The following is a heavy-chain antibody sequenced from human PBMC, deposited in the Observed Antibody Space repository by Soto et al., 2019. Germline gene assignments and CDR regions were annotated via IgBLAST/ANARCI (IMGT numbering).Heavy chain of an antibody. V-gene: IGHV3-48*02. CDR3: ARYDYSNYGASDV. J-gene: IGHJ6*02. CDR1: GFTFSSYN. D-gene: IGHD4-4*01. Sequence: DVQLVESGGGLVQPGGSLRLSCAASGFTFSSYNMNWVRQAPGKGLEWVSYISTSGTTIYYTDSVKGRFTISRDNAKNSLFLLMNSLRDEDTAVYYCARYDYSNYGASDVWGQGTTVTVSS. CDR2: ISTSGTTI.